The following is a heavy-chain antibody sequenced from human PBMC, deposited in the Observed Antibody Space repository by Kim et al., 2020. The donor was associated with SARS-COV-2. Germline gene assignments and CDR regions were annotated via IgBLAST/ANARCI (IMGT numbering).Heavy chain of an antibody. D-gene: IGHD6-19*01. CDR3: ARGRVAVAIGYYYYYYGMDV. V-gene: IGHV1-8*01. Sequence: ASVKVSCKASGYTFTSYDINWVRQATGQGLEWMGWMNPNSGNTGYAQKFQGRVTMTRNTSISTAYMELSSLRSEDTAVYYCARGRVAVAIGYYYYYYGMDVWGQGTTVTVSS. J-gene: IGHJ6*02. CDR1: GYTFTSYD. CDR2: MNPNSGNT.